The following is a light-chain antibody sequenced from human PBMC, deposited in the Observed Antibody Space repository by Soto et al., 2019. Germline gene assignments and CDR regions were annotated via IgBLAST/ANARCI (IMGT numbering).Light chain of an antibody. V-gene: IGKV1-12*01. CDR3: QQANSFPPT. Sequence: DVQMTQSPSSVSASVGDRVTITCRASQGISNWLAWYQQKPENAPNLLIFAASRLQSGVASWCSSSGARTDFTLTISDLQPEDFSTYYCQQANSFPPTFGQGTKLEIK. CDR1: QGISNW. J-gene: IGKJ2*01. CDR2: AAS.